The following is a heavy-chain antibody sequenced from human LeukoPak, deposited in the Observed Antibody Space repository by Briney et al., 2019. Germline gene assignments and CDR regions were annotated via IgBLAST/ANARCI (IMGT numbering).Heavy chain of an antibody. CDR1: GYTFTSYS. V-gene: IGHV3-48*01. CDR3: ATVYCSSTSCYGDLDY. Sequence: PGGSLRLSCAASGYTFTSYSMNWVRQAPGKGLEWVSYISDGGETIYYADSVKGRFTISRDNAKNSLYLQMNSLRAEDTAVYYCATVYCSSTSCYGDLDYWGQGTLVTVS. J-gene: IGHJ4*02. D-gene: IGHD2-2*01. CDR2: ISDGGETI.